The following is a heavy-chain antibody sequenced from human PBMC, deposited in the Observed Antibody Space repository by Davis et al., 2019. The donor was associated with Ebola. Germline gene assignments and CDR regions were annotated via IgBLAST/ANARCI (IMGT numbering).Heavy chain of an antibody. D-gene: IGHD3-3*01. V-gene: IGHV1-69*13. CDR3: ARGDTIFGVVITNYFDY. CDR1: GGTFSSYA. J-gene: IGHJ4*02. Sequence: SVKASCKASGGTFSSYAISWVRQAPGQGLEWMGGIIPIFGTANYAQKFQGRVTITADESTSTAYMELSSLRSEDTAVYYCARGDTIFGVVITNYFDYWGQGTLVTVSS. CDR2: IIPIFGTA.